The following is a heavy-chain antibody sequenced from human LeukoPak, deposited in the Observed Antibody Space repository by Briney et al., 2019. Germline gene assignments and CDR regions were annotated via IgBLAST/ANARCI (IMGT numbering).Heavy chain of an antibody. V-gene: IGHV4-34*01. CDR1: GGSFSGYY. J-gene: IGHJ6*02. CDR3: ARGQVVAALTNYSYYYGMDV. Sequence: PSETLSLTCAVYGGSFSGYYWSWIRQPPGRGLEWIGEINHSGSTNYNPSLKSRVTISVDTSKNQFSLKLSSVTAADTAVYYCARGQVVAALTNYSYYYGMDVWGQGTTVTVSS. CDR2: INHSGST. D-gene: IGHD2-15*01.